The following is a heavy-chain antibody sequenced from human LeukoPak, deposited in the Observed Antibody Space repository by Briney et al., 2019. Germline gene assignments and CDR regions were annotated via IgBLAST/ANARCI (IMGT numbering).Heavy chain of an antibody. V-gene: IGHV3-23*01. J-gene: IGHJ4*02. CDR3: ARGPIPYIPFDY. CDR2: ISTSGGWT. Sequence: GGSLRLSCAASGFTFSNSDMSWVRQAPGKGLEWVSTISTSGGWTYYAASVKGRFTISRDNSKNTLYLQMQSLRAEDTAVYYCARGPIPYIPFDYWGQGALVTVSS. CDR1: GFTFSNSD. D-gene: IGHD2-21*01.